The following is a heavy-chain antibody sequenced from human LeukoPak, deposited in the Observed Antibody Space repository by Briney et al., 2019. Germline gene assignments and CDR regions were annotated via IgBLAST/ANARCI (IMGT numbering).Heavy chain of an antibody. CDR2: INSDGSWT. Sequence: GGSLRLSCAASGNYWMHWVRQAPGKGLVWDSHINSDGSWTSYADSVKGRFTITKDNAKNTVYLQMNSLRAEDTAVYYCVSFYETYWGRGTLVTVSS. J-gene: IGHJ4*02. V-gene: IGHV3-74*01. CDR1: GNYW. CDR3: VSFYETY. D-gene: IGHD2/OR15-2a*01.